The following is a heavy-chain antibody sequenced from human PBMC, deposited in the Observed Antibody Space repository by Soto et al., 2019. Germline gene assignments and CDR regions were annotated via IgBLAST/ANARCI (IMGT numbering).Heavy chain of an antibody. CDR2: ISSSGGST. CDR1: GFTFSNYA. CDR3: ARESEDLTSNFDY. V-gene: IGHV3-23*01. J-gene: IGHJ4*02. Sequence: GGSLSLSCGASGFTFSNYAMSWVRQAPGKGLEWVSGISSSGGSTYYADSMKGRFTISRDNAKNSLYLEMNSLRAEDTAVYYCARESEDLTSNFDYWGQGTLVTVSS.